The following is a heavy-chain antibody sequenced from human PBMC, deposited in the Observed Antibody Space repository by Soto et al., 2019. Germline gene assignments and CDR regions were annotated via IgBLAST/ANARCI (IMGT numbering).Heavy chain of an antibody. CDR1: GGSLSGATYA. CDR3: ARSREFDY. Sequence: SETLSLTCGVSGGSLSGATYAWNWIRQPPGKGLEWIGYIFPSGTTYYNPSLKSRVTISIDVSKNQFSLSLRSLTAADTAVYYCARSREFDYWSQGTLVTVSS. V-gene: IGHV4-30-2*01. J-gene: IGHJ4*02. CDR2: IFPSGTT.